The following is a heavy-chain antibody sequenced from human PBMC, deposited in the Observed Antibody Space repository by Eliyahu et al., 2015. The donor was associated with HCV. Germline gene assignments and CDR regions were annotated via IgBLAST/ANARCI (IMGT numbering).Heavy chain of an antibody. V-gene: IGHV1-46*01. J-gene: IGHJ6*02. Sequence: QVQLVQSGAEVKKPGASVKVSCKASGYXFXXSYMHLVXQAPGXGLEWXGIINPSGGSTSYAQKFQGRVTMTRDTSTSTVYMELSSLRSEDTAVYYCARGGVGGSYYYYGMDVWGQGTTVTVSS. CDR1: GYXFXXSY. D-gene: IGHD4-23*01. CDR3: ARGGVGGSYYYYGMDV. CDR2: INPSGGST.